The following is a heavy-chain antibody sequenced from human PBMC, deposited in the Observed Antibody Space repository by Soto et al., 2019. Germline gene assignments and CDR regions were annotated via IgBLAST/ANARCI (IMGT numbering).Heavy chain of an antibody. J-gene: IGHJ3*02. Sequence: GGSLRLSCAASGFTFSNAWMSWVRQAPGKGLEWVGRIKSKTDGGTTDYAAPVKGRFTISRDDSKNTLYLQMNSLKTEDTAVYYCTTHHHSIAARLDAFDIWGQGTMVTVSS. CDR2: IKSKTDGGTT. V-gene: IGHV3-15*01. CDR3: TTHHHSIAARLDAFDI. CDR1: GFTFSNAW. D-gene: IGHD6-6*01.